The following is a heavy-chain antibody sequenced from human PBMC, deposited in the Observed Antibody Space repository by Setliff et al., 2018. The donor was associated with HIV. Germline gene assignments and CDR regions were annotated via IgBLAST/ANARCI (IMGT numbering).Heavy chain of an antibody. Sequence: PSETLSLTCTVSGGSISSTNYYWVWIRQPPGKGLEWIGGINHSGSTNYNPSLKSRVTISVDTSKGQFSLRLNSVTATYTALYYCARGRFHRLHRPYSGSGSLGIQYFDYWGQGTLVTVSS. J-gene: IGHJ4*02. CDR2: INHSGST. CDR3: ARGRFHRLHRPYSGSGSLGIQYFDY. CDR1: GGSISSTNYY. D-gene: IGHD3-10*01. V-gene: IGHV4-39*07.